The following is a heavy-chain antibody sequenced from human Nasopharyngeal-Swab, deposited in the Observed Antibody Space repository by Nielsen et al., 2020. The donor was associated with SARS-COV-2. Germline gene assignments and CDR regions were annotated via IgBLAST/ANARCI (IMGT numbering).Heavy chain of an antibody. CDR3: ARGFDP. V-gene: IGHV3-30*04. CDR2: TSSDVTNK. Sequence: GESLKISCAASGFTFSTYTMHWVRQAPGKGLEWVAVTSSDVTNKFYADSVRGRFTISRDDSKNTLYLQMNSLTAQDTAVYYCARGFDPWGQGTLVTVSS. CDR1: GFTFSTYT. J-gene: IGHJ5*02.